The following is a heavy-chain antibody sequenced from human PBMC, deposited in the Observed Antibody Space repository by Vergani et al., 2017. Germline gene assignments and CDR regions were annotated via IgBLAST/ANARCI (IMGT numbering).Heavy chain of an antibody. CDR3: ARDQGITMIYDYYYGMDV. D-gene: IGHD3-22*01. J-gene: IGHJ6*02. CDR1: GFTVSSNY. V-gene: IGHV3-66*02. CDR2: IYSGGST. Sequence: EVQLVESGGGLVQPGGSLRLSCAASGFTVSSNYMSWVRQAPGKGLGWVSVIYSGGSTYYADSVKGRFTISRDNSKNTLYLQMNSLRAEDTAVYYCARDQGITMIYDYYYGMDVWGQGTTVTVSS.